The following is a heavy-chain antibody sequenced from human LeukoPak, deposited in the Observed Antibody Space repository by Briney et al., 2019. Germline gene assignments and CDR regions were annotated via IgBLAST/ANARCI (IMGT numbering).Heavy chain of an antibody. Sequence: GGSLRLSCAASGFTFSSYWMSWVRQAPGKGLEWVSSIGSSSSYIYYADSVKGRFTISRDNAKNSLYLQMNSLRAEDTAVYYCARGAKTPFIVVVPAAFDYWGQGTLVTVSS. CDR3: ARGAKTPFIVVVPAAFDY. J-gene: IGHJ4*02. V-gene: IGHV3-21*01. CDR2: IGSSSSYI. CDR1: GFTFSSYW. D-gene: IGHD2-2*01.